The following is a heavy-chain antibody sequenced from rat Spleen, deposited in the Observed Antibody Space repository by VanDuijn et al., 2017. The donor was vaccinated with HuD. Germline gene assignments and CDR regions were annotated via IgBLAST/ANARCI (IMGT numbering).Heavy chain of an antibody. CDR1: GFTFSRSA. CDR3: AREADKPFHYFDH. V-gene: IGHV5-29*01. D-gene: IGHD1-6*01. J-gene: IGHJ2*01. Sequence: EVQLVESGGGLVQPGRSLKLSCAASGFTFSRSAMAWVRQAPTKGLEWVASITNTGGSTYYPDSVKGRFTISRDNAKSTLYLQMNSLRSEDTATYYCAREADKPFHYFDHWGQGVMVTVSS. CDR2: ITNTGGST.